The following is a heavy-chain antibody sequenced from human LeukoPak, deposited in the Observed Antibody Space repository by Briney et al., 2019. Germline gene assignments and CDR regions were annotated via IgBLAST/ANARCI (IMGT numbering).Heavy chain of an antibody. CDR3: ARSPPGKQLGYYYYYMDV. Sequence: GASVKVSCKASGYTFTSYGISWVRQAPGQGLEWMGWISAYNGNTNYAQKLQGRVTITTDESTSTAYMELSSLRSEDTAVYYCARSPPGKQLGYYYYYMDVWGKGTTVTVSS. D-gene: IGHD6-13*01. CDR1: GYTFTSYG. V-gene: IGHV1-18*01. CDR2: ISAYNGNT. J-gene: IGHJ6*03.